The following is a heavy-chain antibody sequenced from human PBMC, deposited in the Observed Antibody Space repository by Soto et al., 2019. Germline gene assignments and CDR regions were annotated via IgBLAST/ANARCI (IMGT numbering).Heavy chain of an antibody. D-gene: IGHD6-19*01. CDR3: ARDQWLVNFSRESYYYGMDV. J-gene: IGHJ6*02. CDR1: GYSISSSNW. V-gene: IGHV4-28*03. CDR2: IYYSGGT. Sequence: SETLSLTCAVSGYSISSSNWWGWIRQPPGKGLEWIGYIYYSGGTYYNSSLKSRVTMSVDTSKNQFSLKLSSVTAADTAVYYCARDQWLVNFSRESYYYGMDVWGQGTKVTVSS.